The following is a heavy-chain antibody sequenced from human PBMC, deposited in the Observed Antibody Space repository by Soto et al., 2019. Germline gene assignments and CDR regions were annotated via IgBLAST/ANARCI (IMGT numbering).Heavy chain of an antibody. Sequence: PGGSLRLSCAASGFTFSSYSMNWVRQAPGKGLEWVSYISSSSSTIYYADSVKGRFTISRDNAKNSLYLQMNSLRAEDTAVYYCARVEGYGSGSYYNDYYYYMDVWGKGTTVTVS. D-gene: IGHD3-10*01. V-gene: IGHV3-48*01. CDR1: GFTFSSYS. CDR2: ISSSSSTI. CDR3: ARVEGYGSGSYYNDYYYYMDV. J-gene: IGHJ6*03.